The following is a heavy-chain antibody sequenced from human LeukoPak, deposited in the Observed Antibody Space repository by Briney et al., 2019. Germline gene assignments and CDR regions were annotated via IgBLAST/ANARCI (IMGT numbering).Heavy chain of an antibody. Sequence: SETLSLTCTVSGGSISSGNYYWSWIRQPAGKGLEWIGRIYTSGSTNYNPSLKSRVTISVDTSKNQFSLKLSSVTAADTAVYYCARQIRWLRYWFDPWGQGTLVTVSS. CDR3: ARQIRWLRYWFDP. J-gene: IGHJ5*02. D-gene: IGHD5-12*01. CDR2: IYTSGST. V-gene: IGHV4-61*02. CDR1: GGSISSGNYY.